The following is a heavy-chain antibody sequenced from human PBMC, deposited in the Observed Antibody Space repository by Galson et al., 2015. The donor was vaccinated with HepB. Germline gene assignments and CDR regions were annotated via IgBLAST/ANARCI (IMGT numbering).Heavy chain of an antibody. CDR1: GFTFTSSA. D-gene: IGHD3-22*01. V-gene: IGHV1-58*01. CDR3: AAAYYYDSSGYYYDY. CDR2: IVVGSGNT. Sequence: SVKVSCKASGFTFTSSAVQWVRQARGQRLEWIGWIVVGSGNTNYAQKFQERVTITRDMSTSTAYMELSSLRSEDTAVYYCAAAYYYDSSGYYYDYWGQGTLVTVSS. J-gene: IGHJ4*02.